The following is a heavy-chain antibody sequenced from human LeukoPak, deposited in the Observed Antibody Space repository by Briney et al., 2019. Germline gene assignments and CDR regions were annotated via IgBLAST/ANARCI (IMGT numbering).Heavy chain of an antibody. CDR1: GYTFTGYN. CDR3: ARGDIVVVPAAHSRDY. Sequence: ASVRVSCTASGYTFTGYNMHWVPQAPGQGLEWMGWINPNSGGTNYAQKFQGRVTMTRDTSISTAYMELSRLRSDDTAVYYCARGDIVVVPAAHSRDYWGQGTLVTISS. V-gene: IGHV1-2*02. CDR2: INPNSGGT. J-gene: IGHJ4*02. D-gene: IGHD2-2*01.